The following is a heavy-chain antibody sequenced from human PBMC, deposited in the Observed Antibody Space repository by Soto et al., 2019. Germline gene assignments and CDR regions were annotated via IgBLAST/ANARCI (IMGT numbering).Heavy chain of an antibody. Sequence: QVQLQKWGAGLLKPSETLSLSCAVYGGYFNDNYYTWFRQPPGKGLEWIGEISRSGTTKYIPSLKSRASISFDTSKTQVSLKVTSVTAADTAVYYFATSLWFGTQVELWGQGALVTVSS. V-gene: IGHV4-34*01. D-gene: IGHD3-10*01. CDR3: ATSLWFGTQVEL. CDR2: ISRSGTT. CDR1: GGYFNDNY. J-gene: IGHJ5*02.